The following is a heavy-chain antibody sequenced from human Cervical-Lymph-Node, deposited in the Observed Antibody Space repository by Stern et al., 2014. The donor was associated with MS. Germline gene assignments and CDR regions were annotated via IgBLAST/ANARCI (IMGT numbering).Heavy chain of an antibody. CDR3: ATGGRVGAPTYYGLDV. J-gene: IGHJ6*02. V-gene: IGHV1-24*01. D-gene: IGHD1-26*01. CDR2: FDPEDGET. CDR1: GYTLPEFS. Sequence: VQLVESGAEVKKPGASVKVSCKVSGYTLPEFSMHWVRQTPGQGLEWMGGFDPEDGETIYAQKLQVRVTMTEDTSTDTAYMELSSLRSEDTAVYYCATGGRVGAPTYYGLDVWGLGTAVTVSS.